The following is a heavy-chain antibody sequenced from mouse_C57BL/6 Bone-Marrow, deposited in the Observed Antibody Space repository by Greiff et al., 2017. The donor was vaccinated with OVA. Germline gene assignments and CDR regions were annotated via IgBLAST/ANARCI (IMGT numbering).Heavy chain of an antibody. J-gene: IGHJ1*01. CDR2: INPSSGFT. D-gene: IGHD2-3*01. CDR3: ATCHDGYRYWYFDV. Sequence: VQLQQSGAELAKPGASVKLSCKASGYTFTSYWMHWVKQRPGPGLEWIGYINPSSGFTKYNQQFQDKATLNADKSPSTAYMQLSSLTNEYTAVSDSATCHDGYRYWYFDVWGAGATVTVSA. CDR1: GYTFTSYW. V-gene: IGHV1-7*01.